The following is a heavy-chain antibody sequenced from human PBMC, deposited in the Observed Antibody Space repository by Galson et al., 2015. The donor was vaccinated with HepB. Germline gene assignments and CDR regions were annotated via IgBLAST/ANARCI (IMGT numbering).Heavy chain of an antibody. CDR3: ATGTRGYSYGDY. J-gene: IGHJ4*02. CDR2: FDPENGET. Sequence: SVKVSCKVSGYSLTELPIHWVRQAPGKGFEWMGGFDPENGETVYAQKIQGRVTMTEDTSTDIAYMELRSLTSEDTAVYYCATGTRGYSYGDYWGQGTLVTVSS. CDR1: GYSLTELP. V-gene: IGHV1-24*01. D-gene: IGHD5-18*01.